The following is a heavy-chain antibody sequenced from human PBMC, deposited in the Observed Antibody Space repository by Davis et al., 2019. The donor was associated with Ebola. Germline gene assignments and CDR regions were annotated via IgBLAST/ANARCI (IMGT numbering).Heavy chain of an antibody. V-gene: IGHV4-59*08. CDR1: GGSISSYY. CDR3: ARRLETYYYDSSGYYGVRRWFDP. D-gene: IGHD3-22*01. CDR2: IYYSGST. J-gene: IGHJ5*02. Sequence: MPSETLPLTCTVSGGSISSYYWSWIRQPPGKGLEWIGYIYYSGSTNYNPSLKSRVTISVDTSKNQFSLKLSSVTAADTAVYYCARRLETYYYDSSGYYGVRRWFDPWGQGTLVTVSS.